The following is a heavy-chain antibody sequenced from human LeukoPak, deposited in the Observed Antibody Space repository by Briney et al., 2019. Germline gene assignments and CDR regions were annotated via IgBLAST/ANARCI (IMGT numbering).Heavy chain of an antibody. Sequence: GGSLRLSCAASGFTFSTYWMTWVRQAPGKGLEWVANINEDGSEKNYVDSVKGRFTISRDNAKNSLSLQVESLRVEDTALYYCATRSQAPANWGQGTLVTVSS. CDR1: GFTFSTYW. D-gene: IGHD3-10*01. J-gene: IGHJ4*02. CDR3: ATRSQAPAN. CDR2: INEDGSEK. V-gene: IGHV3-7*01.